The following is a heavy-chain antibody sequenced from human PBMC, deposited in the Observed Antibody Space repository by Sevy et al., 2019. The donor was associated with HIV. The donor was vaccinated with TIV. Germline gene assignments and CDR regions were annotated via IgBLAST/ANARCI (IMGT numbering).Heavy chain of an antibody. CDR3: TTDLGFYSAK. CDR2: VKSETDGGSA. V-gene: IGHV3-15*01. CDR1: GITFSSAW. Sequence: GGSLRLSCAASGITFSSAWMSWVRLVPGKGLEWLGRVKSETDGGSADYAAAVKGRSTISRDDSKERLYLHLNSLKTEDTAVYYCTTDLGFYSAKWGQGTLVTVSS. D-gene: IGHD4-4*01. J-gene: IGHJ4*02.